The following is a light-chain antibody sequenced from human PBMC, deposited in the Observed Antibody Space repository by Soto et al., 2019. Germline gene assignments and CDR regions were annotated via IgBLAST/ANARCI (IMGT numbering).Light chain of an antibody. CDR3: QQYRFSPLT. CDR2: SAS. J-gene: IGKJ4*01. CDR1: QGIRNY. V-gene: IGKV1-16*02. Sequence: DIHLTQSPSSLSASVGDRVTITCRASQGIRNYLGWFQQKHGKAPKSLIHSASSLQSGVPSKFSGSGSGTDFTLTISSLEPEDFATYYCQQYRFSPLTFGGGTKVEI.